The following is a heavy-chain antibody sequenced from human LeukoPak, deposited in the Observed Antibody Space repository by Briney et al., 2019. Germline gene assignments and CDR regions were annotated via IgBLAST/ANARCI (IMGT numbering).Heavy chain of an antibody. D-gene: IGHD3-9*01. V-gene: IGHV4-38-2*02. J-gene: IGHJ4*02. CDR3: ATVVYDILTGYTPYFDY. CDR2: IYHSGST. Sequence: PSETLSLTCTVSGYSISSGYYWGWIRQPPGKGLEWIGSIYHSGSTYYNPSLKSRVTISVDTSKNQFSLKLSSVTAADTAVYYCATVVYDILTGYTPYFDYWGQGTLVTVSS. CDR1: GYSISSGYY.